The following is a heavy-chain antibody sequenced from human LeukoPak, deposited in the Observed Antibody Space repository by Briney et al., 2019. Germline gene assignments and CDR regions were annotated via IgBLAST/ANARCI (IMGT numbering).Heavy chain of an antibody. J-gene: IGHJ4*02. D-gene: IGHD1-26*01. V-gene: IGHV1-2*02. CDR2: INPNSGGT. CDR3: ARVIIGGSSSHHYFDY. CDR1: GYTFTNYY. Sequence: GASVKVSCKASGYTFTNYYLHWVRQAPGQGLEWMGWINPNSGGTNYAQKFQGRVTMTRDTSISTAYMELSRLRSDDTAVYYCARVIIGGSSSHHYFDYWGQGTLVTVSS.